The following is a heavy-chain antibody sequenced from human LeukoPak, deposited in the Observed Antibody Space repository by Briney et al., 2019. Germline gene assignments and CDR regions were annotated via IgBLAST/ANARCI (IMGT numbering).Heavy chain of an antibody. V-gene: IGHV4-34*01. J-gene: IGHJ3*02. CDR1: GGSFSDYY. Sequence: SETLSLTCAVSGGSFSDYYWSWIRQPPGKGLEWIGEINHGEDTNYNSSLQSRVSLSVDTSRNQFSLILSSVTAADTAIYYCASHKFPVQAFDIWGQGTMVTVSS. CDR3: ASHKFPVQAFDI. CDR2: INHGEDT. D-gene: IGHD2-21*01.